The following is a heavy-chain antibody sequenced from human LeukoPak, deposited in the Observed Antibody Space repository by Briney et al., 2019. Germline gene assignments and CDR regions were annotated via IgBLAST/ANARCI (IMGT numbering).Heavy chain of an antibody. J-gene: IGHJ4*02. CDR2: IYSGGST. D-gene: IGHD1-1*01. CDR1: GCTLTELS. CDR3: VGWNDERWVDY. Sequence: SCKVSGCTLTELSMHWVRQAPGKGLEWVSVIYSGGSTYYADSVKGRFTISRDNSKNTLYLQMNSLRAEDTAVYYCVGWNDERWVDYWGQGTLVTVSS. V-gene: IGHV3-53*01.